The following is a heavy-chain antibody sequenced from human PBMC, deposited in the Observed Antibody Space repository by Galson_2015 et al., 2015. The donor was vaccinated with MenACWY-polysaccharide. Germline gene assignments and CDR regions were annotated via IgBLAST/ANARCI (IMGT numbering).Heavy chain of an antibody. J-gene: IGHJ6*02. V-gene: IGHV3-7*01. CDR2: IEKDGSEK. Sequence: SLRLSCAASGFTFSSYWMTWVRQAPGKGPEWVANIEKDGSEKYYVDSVKGRFTISRDNSKNSLYLQMHSLRAEDTAVYSCARGHYGMDVWGQGTTVTVSS. CDR1: GFTFSSYW. CDR3: ARGHYGMDV.